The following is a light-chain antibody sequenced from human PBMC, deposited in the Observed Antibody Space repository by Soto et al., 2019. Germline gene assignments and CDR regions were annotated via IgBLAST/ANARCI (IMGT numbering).Light chain of an antibody. V-gene: IGKV3-15*01. J-gene: IGKJ4*01. CDR1: QSVSST. CDR2: GTT. Sequence: EIVMTQSPATLSVSPGERATLSCRASQSVSSTLAWYQQIPGQAPRLLLYGTTIRDTGIPDRFSGSGSGTEFTLTISSLQSEDFAFYYCQQYYQWPLTFGGGTKVEVK. CDR3: QQYYQWPLT.